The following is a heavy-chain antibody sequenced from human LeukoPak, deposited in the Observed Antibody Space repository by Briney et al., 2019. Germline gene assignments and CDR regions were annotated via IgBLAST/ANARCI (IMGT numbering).Heavy chain of an antibody. V-gene: IGHV1-69*05. Sequence: SVKVSCKASGGTFSSYAISWVRQAPGQGLEWMGGIVPIFGTANYAQKFQGRVTITTDESTSTAYMELSSLRSEDTAVYYCARELRIPYESITIFGVVPTYMDVWGKGATVTVSS. CDR3: ARELRIPYESITIFGVVPTYMDV. J-gene: IGHJ6*03. CDR1: GGTFSSYA. CDR2: IVPIFGTA. D-gene: IGHD3-3*01.